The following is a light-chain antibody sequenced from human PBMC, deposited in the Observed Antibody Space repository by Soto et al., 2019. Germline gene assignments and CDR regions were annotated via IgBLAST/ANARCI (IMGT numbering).Light chain of an antibody. V-gene: IGLV1-40*01. J-gene: IGLJ2*01. Sequence: QAVLPQPPSVSGAPGQRVTISCTGCSSNIGAGYDVHWYQQLPGTAPKLLIYGNSNRPSGVPDRFSGSKSGTSASLAITGLQAEDEADYYCQSYDSSLSGVVFVGGTKLTVL. CDR2: GNS. CDR1: SSNIGAGYD. CDR3: QSYDSSLSGVV.